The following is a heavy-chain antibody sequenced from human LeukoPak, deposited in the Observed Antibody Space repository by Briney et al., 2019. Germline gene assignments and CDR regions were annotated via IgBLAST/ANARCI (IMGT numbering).Heavy chain of an antibody. J-gene: IGHJ1*01. CDR1: GFTFSSYA. Sequence: GGSLRLSCAASGFTFSSYAMHWVRQAPGKGLEWVAVISYDGSNKYYADSVKGRFTISRDNAKNSLYLQMNSLRAEDTAVYYCARDWNDIYFQHWGQGTLVTVSS. CDR2: ISYDGSNK. D-gene: IGHD1-1*01. V-gene: IGHV3-30-3*01. CDR3: ARDWNDIYFQH.